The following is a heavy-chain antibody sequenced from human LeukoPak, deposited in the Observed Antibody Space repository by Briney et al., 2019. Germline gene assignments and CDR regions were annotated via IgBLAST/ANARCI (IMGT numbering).Heavy chain of an antibody. CDR2: ISGSGGST. V-gene: IGHV3-23*01. CDR3: ARDRTYYFDY. J-gene: IGHJ4*02. CDR1: GFTFSSYA. D-gene: IGHD1-1*01. Sequence: GGSLRLSCAASGFTFSSYAMSWVRQAPGKGLEWVSAISGSGGSTYYADSVKGRFTVSRDNSKNTLYLQMNSLRAEDTAVYYCARDRTYYFDYWGQGTLVTVSS.